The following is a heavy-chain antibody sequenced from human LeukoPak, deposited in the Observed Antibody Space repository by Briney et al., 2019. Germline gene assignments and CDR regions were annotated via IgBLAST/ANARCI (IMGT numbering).Heavy chain of an antibody. CDR3: ARAKDIAGGPDY. J-gene: IGHJ4*02. Sequence: ASVKVSCKASGYTFTSYDINWVRQATGQGLKWMGWMNPNSGNTGYAQKFQGRVTMTRNTSISTAYMELSSLRSEDTAVYYCARAKDIAGGPDYWGQGTLVTVSS. CDR1: GYTFTSYD. V-gene: IGHV1-8*01. D-gene: IGHD5-12*01. CDR2: MNPNSGNT.